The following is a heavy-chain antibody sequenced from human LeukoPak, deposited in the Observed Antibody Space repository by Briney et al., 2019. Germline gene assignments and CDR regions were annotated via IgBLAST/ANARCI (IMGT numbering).Heavy chain of an antibody. CDR2: IRHDGSDK. V-gene: IGHV3-30*02. Sequence: GGSLRLSCAASGFTFSSYGIHWVRQAPGKGRDWGALIRHDGSDKYYADSVKGRFAISRDNSKNTVYLQMNSLRAEDTAVYYCAKDRRVSLGSFDVWGQGTMVTVSS. CDR1: GFTFSSYG. J-gene: IGHJ3*01. CDR3: AKDRRVSLGSFDV. D-gene: IGHD2-15*01.